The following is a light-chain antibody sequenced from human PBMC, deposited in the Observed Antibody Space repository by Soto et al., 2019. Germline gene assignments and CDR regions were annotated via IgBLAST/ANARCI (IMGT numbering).Light chain of an antibody. CDR1: QSVSTS. V-gene: IGKV3-11*01. CDR3: QVRDVWPS. J-gene: IGKJ1*01. CDR2: DAS. Sequence: IVLTQSPVTLAVSPGESAVLSCRASQSVSTSLAWYQHKPGQAPRLFIYDASKRAPGIPARFTGSGSGAHFTPTISSLEPEDIAVYYCQVRDVWPSFGQGTKVEIK.